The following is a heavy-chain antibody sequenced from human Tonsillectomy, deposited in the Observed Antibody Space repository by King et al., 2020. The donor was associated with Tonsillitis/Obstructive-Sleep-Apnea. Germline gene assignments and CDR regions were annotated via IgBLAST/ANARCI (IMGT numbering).Heavy chain of an antibody. V-gene: IGHV4-39*01. J-gene: IGHJ3*02. CDR3: ATITIFEVIIPDSFHI. CDR1: GGSIPSRNYS. CDR2: IYYVGST. D-gene: IGHD3-3*01. Sequence: QLQESGPGLVKPSETLSLTCTVSGGSIPSRNYSWGWIRQPPGKGLEWIGTIYYVGSTYYNPSLKSRVTVSADTSKNQFSLKLSSVTAADTAVYYFATITIFEVIIPDSFHIWGQGTMVTVSS.